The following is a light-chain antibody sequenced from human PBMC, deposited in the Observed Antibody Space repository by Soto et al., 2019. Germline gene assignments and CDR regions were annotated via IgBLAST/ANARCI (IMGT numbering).Light chain of an antibody. J-gene: IGKJ1*01. Sequence: FVMTQSPDSLSVSLGERATINFKSSQIVLYSSSNKNYLAWYQQKPGQPPKLLIYWASTRESGVPDRFSGSGSGTDFTLTISSLQAEDVAVYYCQQYYSTPRTFGQGTKVDIK. CDR1: QIVLYSSSNKNY. CDR2: WAS. CDR3: QQYYSTPRT. V-gene: IGKV4-1*01.